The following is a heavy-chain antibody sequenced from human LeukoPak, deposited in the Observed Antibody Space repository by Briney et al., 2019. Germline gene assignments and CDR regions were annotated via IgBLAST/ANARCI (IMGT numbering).Heavy chain of an antibody. J-gene: IGHJ6*03. CDR2: MNPNSGNT. CDR1: GYTFTSYD. D-gene: IGHD6-13*01. CDR3: ASRSSSWYNYYYYMDV. V-gene: IGHV1-8*01. Sequence: ASVKVSCKASGYTFTSYDINWARQATGQGLEWMGSMNPNSGNTGYAQKFQGRVTMTRNTSISTAYMELSSLRSEDTAMYYCASRSSSWYNYYYYMDVWGKGTTVTVSS.